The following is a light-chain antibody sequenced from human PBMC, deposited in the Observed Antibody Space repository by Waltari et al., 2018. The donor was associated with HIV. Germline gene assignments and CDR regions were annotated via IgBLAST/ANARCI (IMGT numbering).Light chain of an antibody. V-gene: IGKV3-20*01. CDR3: QQYGTSPYT. CDR2: AAS. CDR1: RSVSSNY. Sequence: ETVLTQSPGTLYLSPGERATLSCRASRSVSSNYLTWYQQIPGQAPRLLIYAASTRATAIPDRFSGSGSGTDFTLTISRLEPEDFAVYYCQQYGTSPYTFGQGTKVEI. J-gene: IGKJ2*01.